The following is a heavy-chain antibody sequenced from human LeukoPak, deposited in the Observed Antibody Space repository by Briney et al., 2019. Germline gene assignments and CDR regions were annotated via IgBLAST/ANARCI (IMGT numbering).Heavy chain of an antibody. CDR3: ATANGSDRPRRPAVLPDL. D-gene: IGHD1-26*01. CDR2: IIPIFGTA. V-gene: IGHV1-69*13. CDR1: GGTFTSYA. Sequence: SVKVSCKASGGTFTSYAISWVRQAPGQGLEWMGGIIPIFGTANYAQKFQGGVTITADESTSTAYMELTSLISKDTAMYYCATANGSDRPRRPAVLPDLWGRGTLVTVSS. J-gene: IGHJ2*01.